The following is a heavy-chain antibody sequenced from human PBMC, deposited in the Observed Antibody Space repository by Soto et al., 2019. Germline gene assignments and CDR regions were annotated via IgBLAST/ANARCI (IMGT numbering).Heavy chain of an antibody. J-gene: IGHJ4*02. Sequence: KPSETLSLTCTVSGGSISSSSYYWGWIRQPPGKGLEWIGSIYYSGSTYYNPSLKSRVTISVDTSKNQFSLKLSSVTAADTAVYYCASIPNRYGRYGYWGQGTLVTVSS. CDR2: IYYSGST. CDR1: GGSISSSSYY. V-gene: IGHV4-39*01. D-gene: IGHD3-16*02. CDR3: ASIPNRYGRYGY.